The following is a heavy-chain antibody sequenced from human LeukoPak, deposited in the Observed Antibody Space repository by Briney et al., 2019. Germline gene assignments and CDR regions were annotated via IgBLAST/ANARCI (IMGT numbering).Heavy chain of an antibody. D-gene: IGHD5-12*01. Sequence: PGGSLRLSCAASGFTFSSYWMHWVRQAPGKGLVWVSRVNSDGSGTTYAVSVKGRFTISRDNAKNTLYLQMNSLRAEDTAVYYCARESKYSGYPFDYWGQGTLVTVSS. V-gene: IGHV3-74*01. CDR3: ARESKYSGYPFDY. CDR1: GFTFSSYW. CDR2: VNSDGSGT. J-gene: IGHJ4*02.